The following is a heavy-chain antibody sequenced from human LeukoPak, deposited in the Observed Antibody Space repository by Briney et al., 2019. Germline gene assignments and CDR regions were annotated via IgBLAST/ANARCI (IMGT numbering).Heavy chain of an antibody. CDR2: ISTSSRYI. J-gene: IGHJ5*02. CDR1: GFTLSNYD. Sequence: PGGSLRLSCAASGFTLSNYDMNWVRQAPGKGLEWVSSISTSSRYIYYKDSVRGRFTISRDDATNSLYLKMNSLRAEDTAVYYCARADCSSSTCYLRRSWFDPWGQGTLVTVSS. V-gene: IGHV3-21*01. CDR3: ARADCSSSTCYLRRSWFDP. D-gene: IGHD2-2*01.